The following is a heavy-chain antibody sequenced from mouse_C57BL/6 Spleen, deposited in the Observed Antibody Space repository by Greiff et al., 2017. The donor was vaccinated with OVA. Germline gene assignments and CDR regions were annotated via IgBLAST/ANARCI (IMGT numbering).Heavy chain of an antibody. CDR3: ARWIYYDYFYYAMDY. Sequence: QVQLKESGPELVKPGASVKISCKASGYAFSSSWMNWVKQRPGKGLEWIGRIYPGDGDTNYNGKFKGKATLTADQSSSKAYMQLSSRTSEDSAVYVCARWIYYDYFYYAMDYWGQGTSVTVSS. D-gene: IGHD2-4*01. V-gene: IGHV1-82*01. CDR2: IYPGDGDT. CDR1: GYAFSSSW. J-gene: IGHJ4*01.